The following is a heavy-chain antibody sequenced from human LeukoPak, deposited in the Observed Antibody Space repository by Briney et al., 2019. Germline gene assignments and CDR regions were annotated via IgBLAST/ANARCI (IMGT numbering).Heavy chain of an antibody. CDR3: ARRDTASDAFDI. CDR2: IYYSGST. J-gene: IGHJ3*02. D-gene: IGHD5-18*01. V-gene: IGHV4-59*08. CDR1: GGSISSYY. Sequence: SETLSLTCTVSGGSISSYYWSWIRQPPEKGLECIGYIYYSGSTNYNPSLKSRVTISVDTSKNQFSLKLSSVTAADTAVYYCARRDTASDAFDIWGQGTMVTVPS.